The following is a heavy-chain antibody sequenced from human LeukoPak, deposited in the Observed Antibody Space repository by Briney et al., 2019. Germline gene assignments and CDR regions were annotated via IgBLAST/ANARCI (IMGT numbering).Heavy chain of an antibody. D-gene: IGHD3-10*01. J-gene: IGHJ5*02. CDR3: ARDRNTMVRGAHNWFDP. CDR2: INPNSGGT. CDR1: GYTFTDYY. Sequence: ASVKVSCKASGYTFTDYYMHWVRQAPGQGLEWMGRINPNSGGTNYAQKFQGRVTMTRDTSISTAYMELSRLRSDDTAVYYCARDRNTMVRGAHNWFDPWGQGTLVTVSS. V-gene: IGHV1-2*06.